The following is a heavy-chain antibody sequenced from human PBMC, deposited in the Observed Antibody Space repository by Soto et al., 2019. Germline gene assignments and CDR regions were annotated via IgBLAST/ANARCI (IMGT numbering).Heavy chain of an antibody. V-gene: IGHV3-7*03. CDR1: GFTFTTYW. CDR3: TREKDYDSI. CDR2: IRQDGGAQ. D-gene: IGHD3-22*01. Sequence: GALRLSCVASGFTFTTYWMSWVRPAPGKGLQWVANIRQDGGAQYYVDSVKGRFAISRDNAKNPVYLQMNRLKTEDTAVYYCTREKDYDSIWGQGTLVTVSS. J-gene: IGHJ4*02.